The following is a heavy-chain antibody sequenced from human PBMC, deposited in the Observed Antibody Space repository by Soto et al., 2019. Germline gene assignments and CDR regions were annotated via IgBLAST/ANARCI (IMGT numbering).Heavy chain of an antibody. Sequence: QVQLVQSGAEVKKPGSSVKVSCKASGGTFSSYTISWVRQAPGQGLEWMGRIIPILGIANYAQKFQGRVTITADKSTSTAYMELSSLRSEDTAVYYWARDVGITMVRGVTNPWGQGTLVTVSS. CDR2: IIPILGIA. V-gene: IGHV1-69*08. J-gene: IGHJ5*02. CDR3: ARDVGITMVRGVTNP. CDR1: GGTFSSYT. D-gene: IGHD3-10*01.